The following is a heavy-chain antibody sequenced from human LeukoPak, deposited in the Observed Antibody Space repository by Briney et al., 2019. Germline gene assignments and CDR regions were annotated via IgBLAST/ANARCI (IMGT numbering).Heavy chain of an antibody. CDR2: IIPIFGTA. CDR1: GGTFSSYA. CDR3: ARGPRSGYNYYYYYMDV. D-gene: IGHD5-12*01. J-gene: IGHJ6*03. Sequence: SVKVSCKASGGTFSSYAISGVRQAPGQGLEWMGGIIPIFGTANYAQKFQGRVTITTDESTSTAYMELSSLRSEDTAVYYCARGPRSGYNYYYYYMDVWGKGTTVTVSS. V-gene: IGHV1-69*05.